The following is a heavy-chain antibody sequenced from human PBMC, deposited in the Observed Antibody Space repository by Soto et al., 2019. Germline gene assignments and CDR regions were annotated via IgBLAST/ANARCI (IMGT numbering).Heavy chain of an antibody. J-gene: IGHJ5*02. Sequence: SETLSLTCTVSGGSMRNYFWTWIRQPPGKGLEWLGYIHYSGTTSFFPSYNPSLRSRVTISEDTSKNQYSLKLLSVTTADTAVYSCADREASRRKLAPYLLDLWGQGSLVTVSS. D-gene: IGHD2-21*01. CDR3: ADREASRRKLAPYLLDL. CDR1: GGSMRNYF. CDR2: IHYSGTT. V-gene: IGHV4-59*01.